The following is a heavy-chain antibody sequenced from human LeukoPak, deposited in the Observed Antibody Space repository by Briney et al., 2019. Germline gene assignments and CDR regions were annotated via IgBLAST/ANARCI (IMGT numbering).Heavy chain of an antibody. J-gene: IGHJ4*02. CDR2: IYHSGST. D-gene: IGHD6-6*01. CDR1: SGSINSSNW. CDR3: ATGIAARPLYYIDY. V-gene: IGHV4-4*02. Sequence: NPSGTLSLTCAVSSGSINSSNWLSPVRQPPGKGLELIGEIYHSGSTNYNPSLKSRVTISVDKSKNQFSLKLSSVTAADTAVYYCATGIAARPLYYIDYWGQGTPVTASS.